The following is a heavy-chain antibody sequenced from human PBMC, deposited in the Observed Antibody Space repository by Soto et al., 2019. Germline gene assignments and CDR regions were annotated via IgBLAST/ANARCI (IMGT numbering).Heavy chain of an antibody. CDR1: GFTFSSYG. Sequence: PGGCLGLSCAAAGFTFSSYGMHWVRQAPGKGLEWVAVISYDGSNKYYADSVKGRFTISRDNSKNTLYLQMNSLRAEDTAVYYCAKATGIAAAGLYYGMDVWGQGTTVTVSS. J-gene: IGHJ6*02. CDR2: ISYDGSNK. CDR3: AKATGIAAAGLYYGMDV. V-gene: IGHV3-30*18. D-gene: IGHD6-13*01.